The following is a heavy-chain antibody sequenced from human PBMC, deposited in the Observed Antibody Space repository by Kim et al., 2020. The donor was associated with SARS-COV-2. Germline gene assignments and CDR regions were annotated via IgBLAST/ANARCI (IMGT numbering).Heavy chain of an antibody. CDR3: ARGDSSSWYWRTPDV. J-gene: IGHJ6*02. Sequence: SETLSLTCTVSGGSISSYYWSWIRQPPGKGLEWIGYIYYSGSTNYNPSLKSRVTISVDTSKNQFSLKLSSVTAADTAVYYCARGDSSSWYWRTPDVWGQGTTVTVSS. CDR2: IYYSGST. V-gene: IGHV4-59*01. D-gene: IGHD6-13*01. CDR1: GGSISSYY.